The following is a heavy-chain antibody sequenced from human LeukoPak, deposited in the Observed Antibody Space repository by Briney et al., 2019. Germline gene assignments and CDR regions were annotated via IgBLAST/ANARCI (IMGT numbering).Heavy chain of an antibody. CDR3: ARNRSVTTTPGFDH. J-gene: IGHJ4*02. Sequence: PSETLSLTCAVSGYSIRSGDYWGWIRQSPGKGLEWIGSIYHSGSTHYNPSLKSRVTISVDTSKNQLSLMLSSVTAADTAVYYCARNRSVTTTPGFDHWGQGTLVTVSS. CDR2: IYHSGST. V-gene: IGHV4-38-2*01. D-gene: IGHD4-17*01. CDR1: GYSIRSGDY.